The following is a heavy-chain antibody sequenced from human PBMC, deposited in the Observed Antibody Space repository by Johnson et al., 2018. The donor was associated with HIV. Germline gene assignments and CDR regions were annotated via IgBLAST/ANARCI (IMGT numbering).Heavy chain of an antibody. Sequence: QVQLVESGGGLVQPGRSLRLSCAASGFTFSSYAMHWVRQAPAKGLEWVAVISYDGSDKYYAASVKGRFTISRDSSKNTLYLQMNTLRAEDTAVYYCAKDLSSGWYHAFDIWGQGTMVTVSS. CDR1: GFTFSSYA. CDR3: AKDLSSGWYHAFDI. V-gene: IGHV3-30*04. CDR2: ISYDGSDK. J-gene: IGHJ3*02. D-gene: IGHD6-19*01.